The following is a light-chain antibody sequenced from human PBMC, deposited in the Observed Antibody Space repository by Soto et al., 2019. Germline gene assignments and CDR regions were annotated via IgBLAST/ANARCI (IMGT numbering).Light chain of an antibody. J-gene: IGLJ2*01. CDR1: SSNIGNNY. V-gene: IGLV1-51*01. Sequence: QSVLTQPPSVSAAPGQKVTISCSGSSSNIGNNYVSWYQQLPGTAPKAPKHLIYDNDKRPSGIPDRFSGSKSGTSATLGITGLQTGDEADYYCGTWDGSLNTQIFGGGTKLTVL. CDR3: GTWDGSLNTQI. CDR2: DND.